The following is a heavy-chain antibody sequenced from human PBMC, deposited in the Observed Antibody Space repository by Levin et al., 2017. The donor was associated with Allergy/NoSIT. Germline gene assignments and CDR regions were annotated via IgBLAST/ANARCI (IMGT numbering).Heavy chain of an antibody. CDR2: IRSKAYGATP. CDR3: SRKRRVLTTDFDK. J-gene: IGHJ4*02. Sequence: GGSLRLSCTASGFSFDSYAMTWFRQAPGKGLEWVGFIRSKAYGATPEYAASVKGRFIISRDDSRNIAYLQMNSLETEDTAVYYCSRKRRVLTTDFDKWGQGTLVTVSS. V-gene: IGHV3-49*03. CDR1: GFSFDSYA. D-gene: IGHD4-17*01.